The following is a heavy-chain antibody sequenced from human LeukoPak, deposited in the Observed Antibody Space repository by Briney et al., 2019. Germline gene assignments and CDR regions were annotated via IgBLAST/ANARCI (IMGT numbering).Heavy chain of an antibody. J-gene: IGHJ5*02. D-gene: IGHD5-18*01. CDR3: ARPGTAGDTAMAFDP. CDR1: GGSISSSSYY. CDR2: IYYSGST. V-gene: IGHV4-39*01. Sequence: PSETLSLTCTVSGGSISSSSYYWGWIRQPPGKGLEWIGSIYYSGSTYYNPSLKSRVTISVDTSKNQFSLKLSSVTAADTAVYYCARPGTAGDTAMAFDPWGQGTLVTVSS.